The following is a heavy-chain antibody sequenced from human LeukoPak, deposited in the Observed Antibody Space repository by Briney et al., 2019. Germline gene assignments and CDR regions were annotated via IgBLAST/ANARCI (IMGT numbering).Heavy chain of an antibody. V-gene: IGHV4-59*01. CDR3: ARDSSYSSGSVRDAFDI. CDR2: IYYSGST. D-gene: IGHD6-19*01. J-gene: IGHJ3*02. Sequence: SETLSLTCTVSGGSISSYYWSWIRQPPGKGLEWIGYIYYSGSTNYNPSLKSRVTISVDTSKNQFSLKLSSVTAADTAVYYCARDSSYSSGSVRDAFDIWGQGTMVTVSS. CDR1: GGSISSYY.